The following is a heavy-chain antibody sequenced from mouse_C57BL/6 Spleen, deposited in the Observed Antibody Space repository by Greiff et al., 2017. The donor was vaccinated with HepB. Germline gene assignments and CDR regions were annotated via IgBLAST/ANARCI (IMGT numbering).Heavy chain of an antibody. J-gene: IGHJ3*01. CDR2: IHPNSGST. D-gene: IGHD1-1*01. Sequence: VQLQQPAAELVKPGASVKLSCKASGYTFTSYWMHWVKQRPGQGLEWIGMIHPNSGSTNYNEKFKSKATLTVDKSSSTAYMQLSSLTSEDSAVYYCARRDYGSPLAYWGQGTLVTVSA. CDR1: GYTFTSYW. CDR3: ARRDYGSPLAY. V-gene: IGHV1-64*01.